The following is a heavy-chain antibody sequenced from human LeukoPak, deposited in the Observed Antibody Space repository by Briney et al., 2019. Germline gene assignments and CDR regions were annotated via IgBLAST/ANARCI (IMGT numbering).Heavy chain of an antibody. J-gene: IGHJ4*02. V-gene: IGHV3-49*04. D-gene: IGHD6-6*01. CDR2: IRSKTYGGTA. CDR3: TTPIAARSDY. Sequence: GGSLRLSCTASGFTFGDYAMSWVRQAPGKGLEWVGFIRSKTYGGTAEYAASVEGRFIISRDDSNSIAYLQMNSLKTEDTAVYYCTTPIAARSDYWGQGTLVTVSS. CDR1: GFTFGDYA.